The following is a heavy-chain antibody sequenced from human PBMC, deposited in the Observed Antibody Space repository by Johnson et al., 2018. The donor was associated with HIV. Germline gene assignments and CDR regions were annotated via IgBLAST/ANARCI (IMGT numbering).Heavy chain of an antibody. J-gene: IGHJ3*02. CDR1: GFTFSSNY. Sequence: VQVVESGGGVVQPERSPRLSCAASGFTFSSNYMSWVRQAPGKGLEWVSVIYSGGSTYYADSVEGRFTITCDNSNNYLHLQMNSLRDEETALDYCANGGHARDKRRGLIIPGRMDAFEIWGQGTMVNVSS. V-gene: IGHV3-66*02. CDR3: ANGGHARDKRRGLIIPGRMDAFEI. CDR2: IYSGGST. D-gene: IGHD2-8*01.